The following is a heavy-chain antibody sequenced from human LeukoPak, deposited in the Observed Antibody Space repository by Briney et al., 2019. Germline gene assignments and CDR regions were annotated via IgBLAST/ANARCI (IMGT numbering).Heavy chain of an antibody. Sequence: PGGSLRLSCAAPGFTFSGYVMNWVRQAPGKGLEWVSTISGSGGSTYYADSVKGRFAISRDSSKNTLYLQMSSLRAEDTAVYYCTTDSTTSVAGIFDSWGQGTLVTVSS. CDR2: ISGSGGST. D-gene: IGHD6-19*01. CDR1: GFTFSGYV. CDR3: TTDSTTSVAGIFDS. J-gene: IGHJ4*02. V-gene: IGHV3-23*01.